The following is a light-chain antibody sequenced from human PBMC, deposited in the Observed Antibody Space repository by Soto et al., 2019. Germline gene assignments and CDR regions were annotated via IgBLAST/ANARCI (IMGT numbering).Light chain of an antibody. CDR1: SSNIGSNT. J-gene: IGLJ2*01. V-gene: IGLV1-44*01. CDR2: TSN. CDR3: AAWDDSLNGPV. Sequence: QSVLTQPPSASGTPGQRVTISCSGSSSNIGSNTVNWYQQLPGTAPKVLIYTSNHRPSGVPDRFSGSKSGTSASLAISGLQSEDEADYYCAAWDDSLNGPVFGGGTKLTVL.